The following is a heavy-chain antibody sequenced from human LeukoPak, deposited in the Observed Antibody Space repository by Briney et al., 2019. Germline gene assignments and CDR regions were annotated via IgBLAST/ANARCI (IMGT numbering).Heavy chain of an antibody. CDR2: IKQDGSEK. CDR1: GGTFNRHW. Sequence: GGSLRLSCVASGGTFNRHWMSWVRQAPGKGLEWVANIKQDGSEKYYVDSVKGRFTISRDNAKNSLYLQMNSLRAEDTAVYYCAKGQYGSGSYFTLPTIPFDYWGQGTLVTVSS. J-gene: IGHJ4*02. CDR3: AKGQYGSGSYFTLPTIPFDY. V-gene: IGHV3-7*03. D-gene: IGHD3-10*01.